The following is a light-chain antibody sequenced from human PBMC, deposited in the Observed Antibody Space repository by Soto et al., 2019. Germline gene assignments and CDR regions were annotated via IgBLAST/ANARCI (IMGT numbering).Light chain of an antibody. CDR2: GAS. CDR3: QQYGDSPT. CDR1: QSVRSRY. Sequence: EIVLTQSPGTLFLSPGERATLSCRASQSVRSRYVAWYQQKPGQAPRLLIYGASSRATSIPDRFSGSGSGTDFTFTISRLEPEDLAVYYCQQYGDSPTFGGGTKVGIK. J-gene: IGKJ4*01. V-gene: IGKV3-20*01.